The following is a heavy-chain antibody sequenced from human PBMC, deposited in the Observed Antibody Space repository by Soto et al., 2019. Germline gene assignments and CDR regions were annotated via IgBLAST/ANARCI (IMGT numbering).Heavy chain of an antibody. CDR3: AKNPGYYYDSTGYHFDY. CDR1: GFTFSSYG. V-gene: IGHV3-30*18. CDR2: ISNDGNDK. D-gene: IGHD3-22*01. J-gene: IGHJ4*02. Sequence: GGSLRLSCAASGFTFSSYGMHWVRQAPGKGLEWVAVISNDGNDKYYIDSVKGRFTISRDNSKNTLYLQMNSLRAEDTAVYYCAKNPGYYYDSTGYHFDYWGQGTLVTVSS.